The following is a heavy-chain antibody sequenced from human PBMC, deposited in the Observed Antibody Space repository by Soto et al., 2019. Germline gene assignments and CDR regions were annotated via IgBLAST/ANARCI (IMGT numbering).Heavy chain of an antibody. CDR3: ARDRGWSLFDY. CDR1: GFTFSTYW. D-gene: IGHD6-19*01. J-gene: IGHJ4*02. V-gene: IGHV3-74*01. CDR2: TNSDGSDT. Sequence: EVQLVESEGGLVQPGGSLRLSCTASGFTFSTYWMYWVRQAPGKGLVWVSRTNSDGSDTSYADSMKGRFTISRDNAKNTLYLQMTSLRAEDTAVYYCARDRGWSLFDYWGQGTLVTVSS.